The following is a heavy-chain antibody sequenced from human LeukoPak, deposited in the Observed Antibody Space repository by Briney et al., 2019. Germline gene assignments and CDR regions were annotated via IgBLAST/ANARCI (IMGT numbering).Heavy chain of an antibody. D-gene: IGHD3-10*01. CDR1: GYTFTNYG. CDR3: ARTTRQSITMVRGVISWFDP. J-gene: IGHJ5*02. V-gene: IGHV1-18*01. CDR2: ISGYNGYT. Sequence: ASVKVSCKTSGYTFTNYGISWLRQAPGQGLEWMGWISGYNGYTKYAQKLQGRVTMTTDTSTRTAYMELRSLRSDDTAVYYCARTTRQSITMVRGVISWFDPWGQGTLVTVSS.